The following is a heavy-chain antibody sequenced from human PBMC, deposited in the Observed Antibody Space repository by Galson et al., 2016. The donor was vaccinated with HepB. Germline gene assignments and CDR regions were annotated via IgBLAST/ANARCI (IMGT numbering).Heavy chain of an antibody. CDR3: ARSTAYYYYGMAV. CDR2: ISWNSGII. D-gene: IGHD2-21*02. CDR1: GFKFDDNA. J-gene: IGHJ6*02. Sequence: SLRLSCAASGFKFDDNAMHWVRQVPGKGLEWVSGISWNSGIIGYADSVKGRFTVSRDNAKNSLYLQMTSLRVEDTAFYYCARSTAYYYYGMAVWGQGTTVIVSS. V-gene: IGHV3-9*01.